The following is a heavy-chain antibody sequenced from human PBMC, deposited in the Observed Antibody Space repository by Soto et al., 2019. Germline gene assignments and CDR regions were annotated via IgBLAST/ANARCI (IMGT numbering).Heavy chain of an antibody. Sequence: SETLSLTCTVSGGSISSASYYWGWIRQPPRKGLEWIGSIHHSGSTNYNPSLKSRVTISVDTSKNQFSLKLSSVTAADTAVYYCARRGDYDILTGYYRAPYFDIWGQGTMVTVSS. V-gene: IGHV4-39*07. CDR1: GGSISSASYY. D-gene: IGHD3-9*01. CDR3: ARRGDYDILTGYYRAPYFDI. CDR2: IHHSGST. J-gene: IGHJ3*02.